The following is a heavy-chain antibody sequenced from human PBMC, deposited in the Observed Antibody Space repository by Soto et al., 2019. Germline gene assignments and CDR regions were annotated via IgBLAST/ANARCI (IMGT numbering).Heavy chain of an antibody. D-gene: IGHD3-3*01. V-gene: IGHV3-13*01. Sequence: GGSLRLSCAASGFTFSSYDMHWVRQATGKGLEWVSAIGTAGDTYYPGSVKGRFTISRENAKNSLYLQMNSLRAGDTAVYYCARATTKLRFSDYGMDVWGQGTTVTVSS. J-gene: IGHJ6*02. CDR1: GFTFSSYD. CDR3: ARATTKLRFSDYGMDV. CDR2: IGTAGDT.